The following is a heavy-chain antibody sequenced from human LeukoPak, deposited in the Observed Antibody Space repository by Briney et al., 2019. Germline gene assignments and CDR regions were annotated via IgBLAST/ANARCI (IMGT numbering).Heavy chain of an antibody. J-gene: IGHJ3*01. Sequence: PWETLSLTCTVSGCTFGSNYFYWVWIRQPPGKELEWIGSIFYSGATFYDPFLRSRVTICEDTSNNQYSLRLSSVTAATTALYCCARSVGSGNYRPHAFEVWGQGTMVTVSS. V-gene: IGHV4-39*01. D-gene: IGHD3-10*01. CDR3: ARSVGSGNYRPHAFEV. CDR1: GCTFGSNYFY. CDR2: IFYSGAT.